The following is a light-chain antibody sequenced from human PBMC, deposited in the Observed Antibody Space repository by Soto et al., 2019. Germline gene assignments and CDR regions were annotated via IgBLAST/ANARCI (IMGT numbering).Light chain of an antibody. CDR2: DVS. J-gene: IGLJ1*01. CDR3: SSFSSDTTLFV. Sequence: QSALTQPRSVSGSPGQSVTISCTGTSSDVGAYNYVSWYQQHPGKAPKLMTYDVSKRPSGVPDRFSGSKSGNTASLTISGLQAEDEADYYCSSFSSDTTLFVFGGGTKLTVL. CDR1: SSDVGAYNY. V-gene: IGLV2-11*01.